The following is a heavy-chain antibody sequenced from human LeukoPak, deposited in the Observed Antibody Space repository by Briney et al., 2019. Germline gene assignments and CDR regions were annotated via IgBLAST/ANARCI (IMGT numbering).Heavy chain of an antibody. V-gene: IGHV3-21*01. CDR1: GFTFSTYG. CDR3: ARVHSWSFQYYYHYYMDV. CDR2: ISSSSSYI. D-gene: IGHD1-26*01. Sequence: GGSLRLSCAASGFTFSTYGMNWVRQAPGKGLEWVSSISSSSSYIYYADSVKGRFTISRDNANKSLNLQMNSLRAEDTAVYYCARVHSWSFQYYYHYYMDVWGKGTTVTVSS. J-gene: IGHJ6*03.